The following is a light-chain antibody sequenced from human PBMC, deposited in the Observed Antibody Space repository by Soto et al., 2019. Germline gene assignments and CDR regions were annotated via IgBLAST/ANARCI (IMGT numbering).Light chain of an antibody. V-gene: IGKV1-39*01. CDR2: GAS. CDR1: QNINRY. Sequence: DIQMTQSSSSLSASVGDRVTITCRASQNINRYLNWYQQKPGKAPKLLMYGASSLQSGVPSRFSGSGSGTDFILTISSLQPEDFATYYCQQSYSALTFGPGTKVNIK. CDR3: QQSYSALT. J-gene: IGKJ3*01.